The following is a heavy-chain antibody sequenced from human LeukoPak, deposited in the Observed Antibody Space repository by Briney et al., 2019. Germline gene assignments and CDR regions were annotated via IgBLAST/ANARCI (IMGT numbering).Heavy chain of an antibody. Sequence: PGGSLKLSCAASGFIFSDSTIHWVRQASGKGLEWLCRIRSKANIYATAYAASVKGRFTISRDDSKNTAYLQMNSLKTEDTAVYYCTSPAHDFDLWSGYYSYWGQGTLVTVSS. CDR2: IRSKANIYAT. CDR1: GFIFSDST. V-gene: IGHV3-73*01. J-gene: IGHJ4*02. CDR3: TSPAHDFDLWSGYYSY. D-gene: IGHD3-3*01.